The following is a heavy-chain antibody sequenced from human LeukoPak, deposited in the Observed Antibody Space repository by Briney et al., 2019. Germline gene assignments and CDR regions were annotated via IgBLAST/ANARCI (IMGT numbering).Heavy chain of an antibody. CDR1: GFVFSAYE. D-gene: IGHD6-19*01. J-gene: IGHJ5*02. Sequence: GGSLRLSCVASGFVFSAYEMNWVRQTPGKGLEWVSFISTSGTTTYYTASVKGRFTVSRDNANNSLHLQMNSLRVDDTPIYYCARDVPSGWIGINWFDPWGQGTLVTVSS. CDR3: ARDVPSGWIGINWFDP. V-gene: IGHV3-48*03. CDR2: ISTSGTTT.